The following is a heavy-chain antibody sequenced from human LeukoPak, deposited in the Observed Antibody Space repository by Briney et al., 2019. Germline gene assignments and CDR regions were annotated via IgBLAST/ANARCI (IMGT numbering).Heavy chain of an antibody. Sequence: GGSLRLSCVASGFTFSSYWMSWVRQAPGKGLEWVANIKQDGSEKYYVDSVKGRFTISRDNAKNSLYLQMNSLRAEDTAVYYCARDQFPRNWGQGTLVTVSS. J-gene: IGHJ4*02. CDR1: GFTFSSYW. CDR3: ARDQFPRN. D-gene: IGHD2-21*01. CDR2: IKQDGSEK. V-gene: IGHV3-7*01.